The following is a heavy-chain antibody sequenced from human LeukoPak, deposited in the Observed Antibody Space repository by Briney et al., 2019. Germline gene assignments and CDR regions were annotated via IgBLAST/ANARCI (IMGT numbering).Heavy chain of an antibody. CDR1: GFTFSSYW. CDR2: IKEEGNEK. J-gene: IGHJ4*02. D-gene: IGHD6-13*01. V-gene: IGHV3-7*03. Sequence: GGSLRLSCAVSGFTFSSYWMTWVRQAPGKGLEWVANIKEEGNEKYYVDSVKGRFTISRDNAKNSLYLQMSSLRDEDTAVYYCARSPQQLEATDWGQGTLVTVSS. CDR3: ARSPQQLEATD.